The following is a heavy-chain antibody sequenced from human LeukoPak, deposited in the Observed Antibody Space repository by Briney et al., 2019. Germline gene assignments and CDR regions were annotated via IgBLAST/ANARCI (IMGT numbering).Heavy chain of an antibody. CDR1: GFTFSGSA. J-gene: IGHJ4*02. Sequence: PGGSLRLSCAASGFTFSGSAMHWVRQASGKGLEWVGRIRSKANSYATAYAASVKGRFTISRDDSKNTAYLQMNSLKTEDTAVYYCTSGAPMRYSSGPTLSNNYWGQGTLVTVSS. D-gene: IGHD6-19*01. CDR2: IRSKANSYAT. CDR3: TSGAPMRYSSGPTLSNNY. V-gene: IGHV3-73*01.